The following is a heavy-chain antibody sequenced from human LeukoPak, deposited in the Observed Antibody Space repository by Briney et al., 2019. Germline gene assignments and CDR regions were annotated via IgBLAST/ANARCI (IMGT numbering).Heavy chain of an antibody. CDR1: GFNFSSYW. CDR3: ARRRLPRDY. V-gene: IGHV3-48*03. D-gene: IGHD2-15*01. CDR2: ISNTGSTI. Sequence: GGSLRLSCAASGFNFSSYWMHWVRQAPGKGLEWVSYISNTGSTIYYADSVKGRFTISRDNAKNSLYLQMNSLRAEDTAVYYCARRRLPRDYWGQGTLVTVSS. J-gene: IGHJ4*02.